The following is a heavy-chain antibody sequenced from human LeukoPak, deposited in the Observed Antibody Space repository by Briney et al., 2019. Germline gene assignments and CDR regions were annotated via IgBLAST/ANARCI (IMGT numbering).Heavy chain of an antibody. J-gene: IGHJ4*02. V-gene: IGHV3-7*03. Sequence: GGSLRLSCAAPGFTFNSYWMGWVRQAPGKGPEWVATIDQGGTETHYVDSVKGRFTVSRDNSKNTLYLQMNSLRAEDTAVYYCAKVDGITIFEVFDYWGQGTLVTVSS. CDR2: IDQGGTET. CDR1: GFTFNSYW. D-gene: IGHD3-3*01. CDR3: AKVDGITIFEVFDY.